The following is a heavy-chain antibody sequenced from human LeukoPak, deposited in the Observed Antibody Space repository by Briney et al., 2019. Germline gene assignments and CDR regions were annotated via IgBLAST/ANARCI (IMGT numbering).Heavy chain of an antibody. J-gene: IGHJ4*02. D-gene: IGHD3-22*01. CDR3: AKDMGIAMMTPSSLDH. CDR1: GFTFTSSA. Sequence: TSVKVSCKASGFTFTSSAMQWVRQARGQRLEWIGWIVVGSGNTNYAQKFQERVTITRDMSTSTAYMELSSLRSEDTAVYYCAKDMGIAMMTPSSLDHWGQGTLVTVSS. V-gene: IGHV1-58*02. CDR2: IVVGSGNT.